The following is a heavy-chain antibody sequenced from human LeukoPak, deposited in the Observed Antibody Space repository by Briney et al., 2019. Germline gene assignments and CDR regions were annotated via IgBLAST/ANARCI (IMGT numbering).Heavy chain of an antibody. V-gene: IGHV3-21*01. Sequence: GGSLRLSCAASGFTFSSSTMNWVRQAPGKGLEWVSSISGSNTYIKYADSVKGRFTISRDNDKNSLYLQMNSLRAEDTAVYYCARVSWGGYRHYFYYMDVWGKGTTVTVSS. CDR3: ARVSWGGYRHYFYYMDV. CDR1: GFTFSSST. J-gene: IGHJ6*03. CDR2: ISGSNTYI. D-gene: IGHD3-3*01.